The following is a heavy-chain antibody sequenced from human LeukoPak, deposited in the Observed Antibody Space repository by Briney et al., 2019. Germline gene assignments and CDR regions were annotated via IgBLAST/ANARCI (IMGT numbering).Heavy chain of an antibody. V-gene: IGHV1-46*01. D-gene: IGHD1-26*01. Sequence: ASVKVSCKASGYTFTSYYMHWVRQAPGQGLERMGIINPSGGSTSYAQKFQGRVTMTRDTSTSTVYMELSSLRSEDTAAYYCARSVGATTWIDYWGQGTLVTVSS. CDR2: INPSGGST. CDR1: GYTFTSYY. J-gene: IGHJ4*02. CDR3: ARSVGATTWIDY.